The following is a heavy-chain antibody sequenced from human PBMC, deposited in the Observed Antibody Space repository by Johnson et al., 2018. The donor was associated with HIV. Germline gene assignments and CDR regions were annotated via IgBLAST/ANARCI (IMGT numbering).Heavy chain of an antibody. Sequence: QVKLVESGGGLVKPGGSLRLSCAASGFTFSDYYMSWIRQAPGKGLEWVSYISSSGSTIYYADSVKGRFTISRDNAKNSLYLQMNSLRAEDTAVYYCARDIVVVVAANDAFDIWGQGTMVTVSS. D-gene: IGHD2-15*01. CDR1: GFTFSDYY. V-gene: IGHV3-11*04. CDR3: ARDIVVVVAANDAFDI. J-gene: IGHJ3*02. CDR2: ISSSGSTI.